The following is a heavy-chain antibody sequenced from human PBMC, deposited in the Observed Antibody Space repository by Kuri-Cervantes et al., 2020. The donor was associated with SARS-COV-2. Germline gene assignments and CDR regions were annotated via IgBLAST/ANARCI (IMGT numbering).Heavy chain of an antibody. CDR1: GYTFTGYY. CDR3: ATVGDYYDSSAYFEY. J-gene: IGHJ4*02. V-gene: IGHV1-2*02. Sequence: ASVKVSCKASGYTFTGYYMHWVRQAPGQGLEWMGWINPNSGGTNYAQNFQGRVTMTRDTSISTAYMELSSLRSDDTAFYYCATVGDYYDSSAYFEYWGQGTLVTVSS. D-gene: IGHD3-22*01. CDR2: INPNSGGT.